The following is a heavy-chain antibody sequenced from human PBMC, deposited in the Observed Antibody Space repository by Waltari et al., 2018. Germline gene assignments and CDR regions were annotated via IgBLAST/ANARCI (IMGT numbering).Heavy chain of an antibody. CDR2: INSDGSTT. CDR1: GFTFSSSW. J-gene: IGHJ4*02. CDR3: ATAGYYRFDF. D-gene: IGHD2-8*01. V-gene: IGHV3-74*01. Sequence: EVQLVESGGDLVQPGGSLRLSCVGSGFTFSSSWLHWVRHATGEWLVWVARINSDGSTTDYADSVKGRFTISRDNAKNTLYLQINSLSVEDTAIYYCATAGYYRFDFWGQGTLVTVSS.